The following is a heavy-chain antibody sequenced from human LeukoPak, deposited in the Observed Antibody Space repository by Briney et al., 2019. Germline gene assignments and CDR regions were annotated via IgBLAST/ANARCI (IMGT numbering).Heavy chain of an antibody. D-gene: IGHD6-13*01. CDR3: ARAPLSSGIADWFDP. Sequence: GGSLRLSCVASGFTFSSYSMNWVRQAPGKGLEWVSSISSSSSYIYYADSVKGRFTISRDNAKNSLYLQMNSLRAEDTAVYYCARAPLSSGIADWFDPWGQGTLVTVSS. CDR1: GFTFSSYS. CDR2: ISSSSSYI. J-gene: IGHJ5*02. V-gene: IGHV3-21*01.